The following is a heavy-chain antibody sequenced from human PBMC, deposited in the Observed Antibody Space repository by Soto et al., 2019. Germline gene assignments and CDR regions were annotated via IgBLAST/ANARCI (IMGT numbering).Heavy chain of an antibody. CDR3: ARDSQYSTSWQRFDS. CDR2: VNTYNGNP. CDR1: GYTFTDYA. Sequence: QVQLVQSGVEVKKPGASVKVSCKDSGYTFTDYAISWVRQAPGRGLEWMGWVNTYNGNPNYAQIFQGRVTMTTDTSTETAYMELRSLKSDDSAVYYCARDSQYSTSWQRFDSWGQGTLVTVSS. J-gene: IGHJ4*02. D-gene: IGHD6-13*01. V-gene: IGHV1-18*01.